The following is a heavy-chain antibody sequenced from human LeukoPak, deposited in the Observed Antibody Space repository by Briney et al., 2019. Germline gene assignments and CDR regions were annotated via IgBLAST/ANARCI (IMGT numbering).Heavy chain of an antibody. CDR1: GGSVSSGSYY. V-gene: IGHV4-61*01. Sequence: SETLSLTCTVSGGSVSSGSYYWSWIRQPPGKGLEWIAYISYTGRTNYNPSLKSRVTISIDTSKNQFSLKLSSVTAADTAVYYCARDPLVDTISNSWQRAYYYGMDVWGKGTTVTVSS. CDR3: ARDPLVDTISNSWQRAYYYGMDV. CDR2: ISYTGRT. J-gene: IGHJ6*04. D-gene: IGHD5-12*01.